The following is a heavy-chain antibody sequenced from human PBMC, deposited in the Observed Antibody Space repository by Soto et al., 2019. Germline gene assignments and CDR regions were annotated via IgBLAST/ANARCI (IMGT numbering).Heavy chain of an antibody. Sequence: PGGSLRLSCAASGFTFSSYAMSWVRQAPGKGLEWVSAISGSGGSTYYADSVKGRFTISRDNSKNTLYLQMNSLRAEDTAVYYCAKDAISDLYYYDSSGYSNFDYWGQGTLVTVSS. V-gene: IGHV3-23*01. CDR2: ISGSGGST. CDR3: AKDAISDLYYYDSSGYSNFDY. J-gene: IGHJ4*02. CDR1: GFTFSSYA. D-gene: IGHD3-22*01.